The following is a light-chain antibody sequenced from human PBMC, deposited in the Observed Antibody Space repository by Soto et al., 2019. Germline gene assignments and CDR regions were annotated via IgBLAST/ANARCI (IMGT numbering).Light chain of an antibody. CDR3: SSYTRSSTVV. J-gene: IGLJ2*01. CDR2: EVS. CDR1: SSDVGGYNY. Sequence: QSALTQPASVSGSPGQSITISYTGTSSDVGGYNYVSWYQKHPGKASKLMIYEVSNRPSGVSNHFSGSKSGNTASLTISGLQAEDEADYYCSSYTRSSTVVFGGGTKLTVL. V-gene: IGLV2-14*01.